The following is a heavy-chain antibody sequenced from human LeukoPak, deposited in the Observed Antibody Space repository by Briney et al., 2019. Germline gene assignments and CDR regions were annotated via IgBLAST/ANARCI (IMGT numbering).Heavy chain of an antibody. J-gene: IGHJ4*02. D-gene: IGHD3-3*01. CDR3: ARAPTGDSLLDY. V-gene: IGHV1-69*02. Sequence: SVKVSCKASGGTFSSYTISWVRQAPGQGLEWMGRITPILGIANYAQKFQGRVTITADKSTSTAYMELSSLRSEDTAVYYCARAPTGDSLLDYWGQGTLVTVSS. CDR1: GGTFSSYT. CDR2: ITPILGIA.